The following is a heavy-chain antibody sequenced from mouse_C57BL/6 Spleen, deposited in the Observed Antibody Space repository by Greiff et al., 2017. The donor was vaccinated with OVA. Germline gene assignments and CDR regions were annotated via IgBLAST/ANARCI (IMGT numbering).Heavy chain of an antibody. CDR1: GYTFTDYY. J-gene: IGHJ2*01. CDR3: ARDGLITTVVEGDYFDY. CDR2: INPYNGGT. Sequence: VQLQQSGPVLVKPGASVKMSCKASGYTFTDYYMNWVKQSHGKSLEWIGVINPYNGGTSYNQKFKGKATLTVDKSSITAYMELNSLTSEDSAVYYCARDGLITTVVEGDYFDYWGQGTTLTVSS. V-gene: IGHV1-19*01. D-gene: IGHD1-1*01.